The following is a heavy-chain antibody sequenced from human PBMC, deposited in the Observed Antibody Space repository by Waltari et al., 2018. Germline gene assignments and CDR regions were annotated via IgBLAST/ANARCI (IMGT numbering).Heavy chain of an antibody. D-gene: IGHD5-12*01. CDR2: YVPEDGET. V-gene: IGHV1-24*01. Sequence: QVQLVQSGAEVKKPGASVKVSCKVSGYTLTASPMHWVRQAPGKGLEWMGGYVPEDGETIYAQSFQGRVAMTEDSSTDTAYMELTSLTSEDTAVYYCATDHYRQSGYDSWGQGTLVTVSS. CDR1: GYTLTASP. J-gene: IGHJ5*02. CDR3: ATDHYRQSGYDS.